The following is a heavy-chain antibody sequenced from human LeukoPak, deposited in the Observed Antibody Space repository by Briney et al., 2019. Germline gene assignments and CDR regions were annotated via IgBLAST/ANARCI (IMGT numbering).Heavy chain of an antibody. J-gene: IGHJ3*01. Sequence: SGGSLRLSCTYSGFPSRFLGMSWVRQTPGKGLEWVSGTSASGGSEYYADSVRGRFTISRDTSKNVLFLQMNNLRAEDTALYYCAKALTDHQDLDAFDFWGQGTVVTVSS. V-gene: IGHV3-23*01. CDR2: TSASGGSE. D-gene: IGHD3-16*01. CDR3: AKALTDHQDLDAFDF. CDR1: GFPSRFLG.